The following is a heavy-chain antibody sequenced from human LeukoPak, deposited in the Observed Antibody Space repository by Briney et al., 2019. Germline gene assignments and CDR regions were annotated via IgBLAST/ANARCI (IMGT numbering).Heavy chain of an antibody. D-gene: IGHD3-3*01. Sequence: SETLSLSCTVSGASISNSAFYWLWIRQPPGEGLECIGTVHYSGSTFYNPSLKSRVNISVDTSKNQFSLQLSSVTAADTAVYYCARLFFVIDTWGQGTLVTVSS. CDR2: VHYSGST. CDR1: GASISNSAFY. CDR3: ARLFFVIDT. V-gene: IGHV4-39*01. J-gene: IGHJ5*02.